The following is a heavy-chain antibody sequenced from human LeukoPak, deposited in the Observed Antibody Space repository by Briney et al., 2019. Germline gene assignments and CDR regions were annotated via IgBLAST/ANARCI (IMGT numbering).Heavy chain of an antibody. V-gene: IGHV4-39*01. J-gene: IGHJ3*02. CDR1: GDSISSSTSTNYY. D-gene: IGHD5-24*01. Sequence: SETLSLTCTVSGDSISSSTSTNYYWGWIRQPPGKALEWIGSVYYSGSTYYSPSLKSRVTISVDTSKKRFSLTLSFVTGAGTAVYYCARHWRWLQLPIQDAFDIWGEGTMVIVSS. CDR3: ARHWRWLQLPIQDAFDI. CDR2: VYYSGST.